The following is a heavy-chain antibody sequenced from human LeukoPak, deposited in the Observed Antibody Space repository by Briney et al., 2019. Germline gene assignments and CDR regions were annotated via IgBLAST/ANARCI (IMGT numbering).Heavy chain of an antibody. CDR1: GFTFSSYS. CDR3: VREDTPATANY. Sequence: GGSLRLSCAASGFTFSSYSMNWVRQAPGKGLEWVSAISGGGDITYYADSVTGRFTISRDNSKDTLFLQMHSLRPGDTAVYYCVREDTPATANYWGQGTLVTISS. J-gene: IGHJ4*02. D-gene: IGHD2-21*02. CDR2: ISGGGDIT. V-gene: IGHV3-23*01.